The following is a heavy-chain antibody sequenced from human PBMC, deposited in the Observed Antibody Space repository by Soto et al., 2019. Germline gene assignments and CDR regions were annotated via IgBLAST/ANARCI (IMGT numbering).Heavy chain of an antibody. J-gene: IGHJ3*02. Sequence: PGGSLRLSCAVSGFPFSTYGFNWFRQPPGKGLEWVAVIVSDGSAKYHADSVEGRFTISRDNSKDTLYLQMNSLRAEDTAVYYCARDDAFGNENGFDIWGQGTMVTVSS. CDR2: IVSDGSAK. V-gene: IGHV3-33*01. CDR3: ARDDAFGNENGFDI. CDR1: GFPFSTYG. D-gene: IGHD1-1*01.